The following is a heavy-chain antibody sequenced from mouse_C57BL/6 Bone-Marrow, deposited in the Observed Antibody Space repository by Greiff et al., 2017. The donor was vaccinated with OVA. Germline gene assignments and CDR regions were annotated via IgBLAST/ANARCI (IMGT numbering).Heavy chain of an antibody. Sequence: EVQLQESGGDLVKPGGSLKLSCAASGFTFSSYGMSWVRQTPDKRLEWVATISSGGSYTYYPDSVKGRFTISRDNAKNTLYLQMSSLKSEDTAMYYCARPGTTVVNYAMDYWGQGTSVTVSS. J-gene: IGHJ4*01. CDR3: ARPGTTVVNYAMDY. V-gene: IGHV5-6*01. CDR1: GFTFSSYG. CDR2: ISSGGSYT. D-gene: IGHD1-1*01.